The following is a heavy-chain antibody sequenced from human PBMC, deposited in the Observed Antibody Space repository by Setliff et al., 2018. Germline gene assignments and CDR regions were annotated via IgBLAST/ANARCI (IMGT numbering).Heavy chain of an antibody. V-gene: IGHV7-4-1*02. CDR2: INTNTGNP. J-gene: IGHJ6*02. D-gene: IGHD6-13*01. CDR1: GYTFSSYA. Sequence: ASVKVSCKASGYTFSSYAMNWVRQAPGQGREWMGWINTNTGNPTYAQGFTGRFVFSLDTSVSTTYLQISSLKAEDTAVYYCTRVGRQLVYYYYGMDVWGQGTTVTVSS. CDR3: TRVGRQLVYYYYGMDV.